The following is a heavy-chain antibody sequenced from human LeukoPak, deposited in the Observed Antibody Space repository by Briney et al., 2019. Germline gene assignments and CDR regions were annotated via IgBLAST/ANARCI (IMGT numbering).Heavy chain of an antibody. Sequence: AGASLKISCKGSGSIFTSYWIGWVRQLPGKGLEWMGIIYPGDSDTRYSPSFQGQVTISADKSISTAYLQWSSLKASDTAMYYCASRLGSGWPFDYWGQGTLVTVSS. J-gene: IGHJ4*02. CDR2: IYPGDSDT. CDR3: ASRLGSGWPFDY. CDR1: GSIFTSYW. D-gene: IGHD6-19*01. V-gene: IGHV5-51*01.